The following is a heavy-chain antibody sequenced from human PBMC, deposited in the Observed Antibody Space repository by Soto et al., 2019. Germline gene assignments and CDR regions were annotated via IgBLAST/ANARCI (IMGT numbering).Heavy chain of an antibody. CDR3: AAVPVLRFLKWLPAYFDY. V-gene: IGHV1-58*01. CDR1: GFMFTSSA. D-gene: IGHD3-3*01. CDR2: LVVGSGNT. J-gene: IGHJ4*02. Sequence: SVKVSCTTSGFMFTSSAVQWVRQARGQRLEWIGWLVVGSGNTHYAQHFQERVTLTRDMSTGTAYMELSSLRSEDTAVYYCAAVPVLRFLKWLPAYFDYWGQGTLVTVSS.